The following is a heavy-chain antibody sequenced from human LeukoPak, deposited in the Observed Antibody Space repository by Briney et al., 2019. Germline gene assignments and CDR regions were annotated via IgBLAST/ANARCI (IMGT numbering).Heavy chain of an antibody. CDR2: IYYSGST. CDR1: GGSISSYY. Sequence: PSETLSLTCTVSGGSISSYYWIWIRQPPGKGPEWIGYIYYSGSTNYNPSLKSRVTISVDTSKNQFSLKLSSVTAADTAVYYCARLVVGYSSSLVDYWGQGTLVTVSS. J-gene: IGHJ4*02. D-gene: IGHD6-13*01. CDR3: ARLVVGYSSSLVDY. V-gene: IGHV4-59*08.